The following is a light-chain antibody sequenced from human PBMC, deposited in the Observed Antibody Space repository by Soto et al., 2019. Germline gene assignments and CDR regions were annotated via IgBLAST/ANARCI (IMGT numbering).Light chain of an antibody. J-gene: IGKJ5*01. V-gene: IGKV3-11*01. Sequence: EGGLTQAPGTLSLSPGEKATLSCRASQSVLSYLVWYQQKPGQAPRLVMYEASTRATGIPARFSGGGSGTDFTLTISSLEPEDFAVYYCQHRINWLRGIPCAEGTRLETK. CDR1: QSVLSY. CDR2: EAS. CDR3: QHRINWLRGIP.